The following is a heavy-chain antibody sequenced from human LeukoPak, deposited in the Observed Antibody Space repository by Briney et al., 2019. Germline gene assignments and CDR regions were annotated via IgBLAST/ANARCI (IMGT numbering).Heavy chain of an antibody. J-gene: IGHJ4*02. CDR2: IYHSGST. CDR1: GGSISSGGYS. V-gene: IGHV4-30-2*01. Sequence: PSQTLSLTCAVSGGSISSGGYSWSWIRQPPGKGLEWIGYIYHSGSTYYNPSLKSRVTISVDRSKNQFSLKLSSVTAADTAVYYCARAGYGSVTYYFDYWGQGTLVTVSS. D-gene: IGHD3-10*01. CDR3: ARAGYGSVTYYFDY.